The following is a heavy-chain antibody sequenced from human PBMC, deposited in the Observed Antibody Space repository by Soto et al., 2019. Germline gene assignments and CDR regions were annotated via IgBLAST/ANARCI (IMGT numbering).Heavy chain of an antibody. Sequence: QVQLVESGGGVVQPGRSLRLSCAASGFTFSSYAMHWVRQAPGKGLEWVAVISYDGSNKYYADSVKGRFTISRDNSKNPLYLKINSLRAEDTAVYYGARDWLGRKGCFAPGGQEPLFTVSS. CDR1: GFTFSSYA. J-gene: IGHJ5*02. D-gene: IGHD5-12*01. V-gene: IGHV3-30-3*01. CDR2: ISYDGSNK. CDR3: ARDWLGRKGCFAP.